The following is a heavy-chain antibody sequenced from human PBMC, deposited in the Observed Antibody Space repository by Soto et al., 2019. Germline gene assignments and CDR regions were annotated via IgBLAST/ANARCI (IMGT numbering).Heavy chain of an antibody. D-gene: IGHD6-19*01. Sequence: QVQLVQSGAEVKKPGSSVKVSCKASGGTFSSYAISWVRQAPGQGLEWMGGIIPIFGTANYAQKFQGRVTITADESTSTADMELSSLRSEYTAVYYCGSSLIAVAATIDYWGQGTLVTVSS. CDR1: GGTFSSYA. V-gene: IGHV1-69*12. CDR3: GSSLIAVAATIDY. J-gene: IGHJ4*02. CDR2: IIPIFGTA.